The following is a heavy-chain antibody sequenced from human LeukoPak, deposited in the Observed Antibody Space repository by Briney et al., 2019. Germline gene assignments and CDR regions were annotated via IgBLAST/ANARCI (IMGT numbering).Heavy chain of an antibody. CDR3: ATHPTTVVKYYFDY. D-gene: IGHD4-23*01. Sequence: SETLSLTCAVYGGSFSGYYWSWIRQPPGKGLEWIGEINHSGSTNYNPSLKSRVTISVDTSKNQFSLKLSSVTAADTAVYYCATHPTTVVKYYFDYWGQGTLVTVSS. V-gene: IGHV4-34*01. CDR1: GGSFSGYY. CDR2: INHSGST. J-gene: IGHJ4*02.